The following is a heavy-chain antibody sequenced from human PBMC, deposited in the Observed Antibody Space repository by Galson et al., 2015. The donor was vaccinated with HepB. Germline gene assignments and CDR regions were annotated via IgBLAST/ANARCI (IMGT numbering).Heavy chain of an antibody. D-gene: IGHD2-2*03. CDR2: ISFDGNNE. CDR1: GFSFSSYA. Sequence: SLRLSCAASGFSFSSYAMHWVRQALGRGLEWVAMISFDGNNEQYAASVKGRFTISRDNFKNTLYLYMTSLRVDDTAVFYCARVPDQNGIGYFDFWGQGTVVSVST. J-gene: IGHJ4*02. V-gene: IGHV3-30*03. CDR3: ARVPDQNGIGYFDF.